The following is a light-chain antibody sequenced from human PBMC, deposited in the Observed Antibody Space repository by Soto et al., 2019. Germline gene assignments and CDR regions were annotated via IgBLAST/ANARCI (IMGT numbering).Light chain of an antibody. CDR1: HNINTW. J-gene: IGKJ4*01. V-gene: IGKV1-5*01. Sequence: DIPMTQSPSTLSASVGDRVTITCRASHNINTWLAWYQQKPGKAPKLLIRDATSLKTGVPSRFSGSGSGTEFTLTISSLQPDDLAAYYCQQYGSYSLTIGGGTKVEIK. CDR2: DAT. CDR3: QQYGSYSLT.